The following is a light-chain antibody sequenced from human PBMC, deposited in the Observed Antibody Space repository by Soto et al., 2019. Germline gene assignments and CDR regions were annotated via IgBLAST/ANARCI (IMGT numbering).Light chain of an antibody. J-gene: IGLJ2*01. CDR3: SSFAGNNNLV. CDR1: SSDVGGYNY. V-gene: IGLV2-8*01. CDR2: EVS. Sequence: QSVLTQPPSPSGSPGHSVTISCTGTSSDVGGYNYVSWYQQHPGKAPKLMISEVSKRPSGVPDRFSGSKSGNTASLTVSGLQAEDEADYYCSSFAGNNNLVFGGGTKLTVL.